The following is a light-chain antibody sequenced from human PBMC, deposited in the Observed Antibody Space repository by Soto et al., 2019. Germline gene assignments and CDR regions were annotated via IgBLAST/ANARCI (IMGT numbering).Light chain of an antibody. J-gene: IGKJ5*01. CDR3: QQRSNWPIN. CDR1: QSVSNN. CDR2: DAS. Sequence: EIVMTQSPVPLSVSPGEIATLSCRASQSVSNNLAWYQQKPGQAPRLLIYDASNRATGIPARFSGSGSGTDFTLTISSLEPEDFAVYYCQQRSNWPINCGQGTRREIK. V-gene: IGKV3-11*01.